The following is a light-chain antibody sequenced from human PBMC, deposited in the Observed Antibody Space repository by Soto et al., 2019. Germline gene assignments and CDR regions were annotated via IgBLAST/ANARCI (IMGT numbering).Light chain of an antibody. J-gene: IGLJ3*02. CDR3: TSYVGNDIWV. CDR2: EVT. V-gene: IGLV2-8*01. CDR1: SSDVGAYKY. Sequence: QSALTQPPSASGSPGQSVTISCTGTSSDVGAYKYVSWYQQYPGKAPKLMIYEVTKRPSGVPDHFSGSKSGNTASLTVSGLQAEDEADYYCTSYVGNDIWVFGGGTRSPS.